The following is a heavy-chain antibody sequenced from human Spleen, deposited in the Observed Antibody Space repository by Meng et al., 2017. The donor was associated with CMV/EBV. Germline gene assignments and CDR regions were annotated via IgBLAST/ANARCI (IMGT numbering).Heavy chain of an antibody. CDR3: ARAFSSSWHHPLKD. V-gene: IGHV3-30*02. D-gene: IGHD6-13*01. Sequence: GESLKISCAASGFTFSSYGMHWVRQAPGKGLEWVAFIRYDGSNKYYADSVKGRFTISRDNSKNTLYLQMNSLRAEDTAVYYCARAFSSSWHHPLKDWGQGTLVTVSS. CDR2: IRYDGSNK. CDR1: GFTFSSYG. J-gene: IGHJ4*02.